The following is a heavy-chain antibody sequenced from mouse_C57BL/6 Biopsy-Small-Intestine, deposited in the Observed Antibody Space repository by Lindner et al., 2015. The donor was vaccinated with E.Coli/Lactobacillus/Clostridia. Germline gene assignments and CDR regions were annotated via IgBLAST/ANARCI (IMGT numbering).Heavy chain of an antibody. CDR2: ISSGGTYT. CDR1: GFTFSNYG. CDR3: GRQDYGSSSWFAY. D-gene: IGHD1-1*01. J-gene: IGHJ3*01. V-gene: IGHV5-6*01. Sequence: VQLQESGGDLVKPGGSLKLSCAASGFTFSNYGMSWVRQTPDKRLEWVATISSGGTYTYYPDSVKGRFTISRDNAKNTLYLQMSSLKSEDTAMYYCGRQDYGSSSWFAYWGQGTLVTVSA.